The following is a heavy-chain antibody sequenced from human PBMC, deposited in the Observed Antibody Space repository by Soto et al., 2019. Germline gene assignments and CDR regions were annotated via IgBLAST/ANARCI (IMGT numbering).Heavy chain of an antibody. CDR3: ARLLYYDSSGYPVDY. CDR1: GYTLTDFS. D-gene: IGHD3-22*01. J-gene: IGHJ4*02. Sequence: ASVKVSCKVSGYTLTDFSVHWVRQAPGHGLEWIGRIIPILGIANYAQKFQGRVTITADKSTSTAYMELSSLRSEDTAVYYCARLLYYDSSGYPVDYWGQGTLVTVSS. CDR2: IIPILGIA. V-gene: IGHV1-69*02.